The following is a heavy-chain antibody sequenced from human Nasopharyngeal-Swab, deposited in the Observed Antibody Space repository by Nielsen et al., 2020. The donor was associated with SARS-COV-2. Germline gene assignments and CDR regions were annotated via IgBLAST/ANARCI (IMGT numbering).Heavy chain of an antibody. CDR2: ITSGNSV. CDR1: GFTFSPYT. J-gene: IGHJ3*02. V-gene: IGHV3-69-1*02. CDR3: ARDSGPGTTGNAFDI. D-gene: IGHD1-1*01. Sequence: GESLKISCATSGFTFSPYTMTWVRQAPGKGLQWISYITSGNSVQYADSVRGRFTISRDNAKNSLYLQMNSLRAEDTAVYYCARDSGPGTTGNAFDIWGQGTKVTVSS.